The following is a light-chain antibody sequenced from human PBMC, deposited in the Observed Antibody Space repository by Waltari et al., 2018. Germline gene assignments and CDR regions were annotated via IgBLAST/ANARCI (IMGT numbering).Light chain of an antibody. J-gene: IGKJ4*01. V-gene: IGKV3-11*01. Sequence: EIVLTQSPATLSLSPGERAPLSCRASETVFNYGAWYQQRPGQAPRLLIYDASNRATGIPARFSGSGSGTDFALIISSLEPEDSALYYCQQRLTWPLTFGGGTKVEIK. CDR2: DAS. CDR3: QQRLTWPLT. CDR1: ETVFNY.